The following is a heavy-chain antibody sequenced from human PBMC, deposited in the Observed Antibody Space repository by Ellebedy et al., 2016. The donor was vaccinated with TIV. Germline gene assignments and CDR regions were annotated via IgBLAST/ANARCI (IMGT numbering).Heavy chain of an antibody. J-gene: IGHJ4*02. CDR1: HGSFSSYY. Sequence: MPSETLSLTCTISHGSFSSYYWSWIRQSPGKGLEWIGSIRSSGSANYNPALKSRVITSIDMSKNQFSLKLNSVTAADTAVYYCARSLGTTILFYFDYWGQGTLVTVSS. CDR3: ARSLGTTILFYFDY. V-gene: IGHV4-4*09. CDR2: IRSSGSA. D-gene: IGHD1-26*01.